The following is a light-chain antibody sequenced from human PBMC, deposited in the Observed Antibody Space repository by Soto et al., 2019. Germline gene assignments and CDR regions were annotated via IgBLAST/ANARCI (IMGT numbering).Light chain of an antibody. CDR1: QSVSSY. J-gene: IGKJ5*01. CDR3: QQRSNWPPT. CDR2: DAS. V-gene: IGKV3-11*01. Sequence: EIVLTQSPATLSLSPGERATLSCRASQSVSSYLAWYQQKPGQAPRLLIYDASNRATGIPARFSGRGSGTDFTLTISSLEPQHFAVYYCQQRSNWPPTFGQETRLEIK.